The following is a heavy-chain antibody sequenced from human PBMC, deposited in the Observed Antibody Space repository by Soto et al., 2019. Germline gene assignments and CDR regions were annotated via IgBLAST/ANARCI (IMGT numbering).Heavy chain of an antibody. CDR1: GFSLSTSGVG. Sequence: QITLKESGPTLVKPTQTLTLPCTFSGFSLSTSGVGVGWIRQPPGKALEWLALIYWDDDKRYSSSLKSRLTITKDTNKNQVVLTMTNMEPVVTATYYCGHRSKVYYDILTVYPANGFVPWGKGTQVPGSS. CDR3: GHRSKVYYDILTVYPANGFVP. CDR2: IYWDDDK. V-gene: IGHV2-5*02. J-gene: IGHJ5*02. D-gene: IGHD3-9*01.